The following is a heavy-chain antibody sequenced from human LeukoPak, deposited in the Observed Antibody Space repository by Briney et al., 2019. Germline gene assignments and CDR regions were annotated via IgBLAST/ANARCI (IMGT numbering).Heavy chain of an antibody. CDR3: ARGSDYGGNPVGSYFDY. D-gene: IGHD4-23*01. Sequence: PSETLSHTCAVYGGSFSGYYWSWIRQPPGKGLEWIGEINHSGSTNYNPSPRSRVTISVDTSKNQFSLKLSSVTAADTAVYYCARGSDYGGNPVGSYFDYWGQGTLVTVSS. CDR2: INHSGST. CDR1: GGSFSGYY. J-gene: IGHJ4*02. V-gene: IGHV4-34*01.